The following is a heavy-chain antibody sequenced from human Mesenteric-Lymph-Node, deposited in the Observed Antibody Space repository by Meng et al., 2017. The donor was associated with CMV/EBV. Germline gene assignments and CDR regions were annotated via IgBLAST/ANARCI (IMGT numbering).Heavy chain of an antibody. CDR3: ARIWLPPALGGVAV. V-gene: IGHV4-59*12. D-gene: IGHD2-2*01. Sequence: GSLRLSCTVSGGSISSYYWSWIRQPPGKGLEWIGYIYYSGSTNYNPSLKSRVTISMDTSKNHFSLKLISVTAADTAVYYCARIWLPPALGGVAVWGQGTTVTVSS. J-gene: IGHJ6*02. CDR1: GGSISSYY. CDR2: IYYSGST.